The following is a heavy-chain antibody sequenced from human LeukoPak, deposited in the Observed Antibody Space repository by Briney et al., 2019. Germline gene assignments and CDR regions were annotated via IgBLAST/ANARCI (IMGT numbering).Heavy chain of an antibody. CDR2: ISSSSSYI. Sequence: GGSLRLSCAASGFTFSSYSMNWVRQAPGKGLEWVSSISSSSSYIYYADSVKGRFTISRDNAKNSLYLQMNSLRAEDTAVYYCARALGGSGSHFDYWGQGTLVTVSS. V-gene: IGHV3-21*01. CDR3: ARALGGSGSHFDY. D-gene: IGHD1-26*01. J-gene: IGHJ4*02. CDR1: GFTFSSYS.